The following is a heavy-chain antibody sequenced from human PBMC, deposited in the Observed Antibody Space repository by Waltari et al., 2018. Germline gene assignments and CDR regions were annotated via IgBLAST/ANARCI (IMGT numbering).Heavy chain of an antibody. CDR3: ARAPGGSYPIYYYYYYMDV. D-gene: IGHD1-26*01. J-gene: IGHJ6*03. CDR1: GYTLTELS. Sequence: QVQLVQSGAEVKKPGASVKVSCKVSGYTLTELSMHWVRQAPGQGLEWMGRINPNSGGTNYAQKFQGRVTMTRDTSISTAYMELSRLRSDDTAVYYCARAPGGSYPIYYYYYYMDVWGKGTTVTVSS. V-gene: IGHV1-2*06. CDR2: INPNSGGT.